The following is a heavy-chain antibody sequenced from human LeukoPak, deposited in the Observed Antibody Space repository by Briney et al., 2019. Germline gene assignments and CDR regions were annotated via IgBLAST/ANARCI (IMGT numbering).Heavy chain of an antibody. V-gene: IGHV3-33*01. J-gene: IGHJ6*04. Sequence: GGSLRLSCAASGFTFSSYGMHWVRQAPGKGLEWVAVIWYDGSNKYYADSVKGRFTISRDNSKNTLYLQMNSLRAEDTAVYYCARDPVKSPAAIYYYGMDVWGKGTTVTVSS. CDR3: ARDPVKSPAAIYYYGMDV. CDR2: IWYDGSNK. D-gene: IGHD2-2*01. CDR1: GFTFSSYG.